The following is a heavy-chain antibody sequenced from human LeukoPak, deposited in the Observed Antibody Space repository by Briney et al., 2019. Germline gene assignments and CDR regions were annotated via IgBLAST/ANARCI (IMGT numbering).Heavy chain of an antibody. CDR2: ISAYNGNT. CDR1: GYTFTSYG. D-gene: IGHD3-10*01. Sequence: ASVKVSCKASGYTFTSYGISWVRQAPGQGLEWMGWISAYNGNTNYAQKLQGRVTMTTDTSTSTAYMELTRLRSDDTAVYYCARGGSGSYFTLWYFDLWGRGTLVTVSS. V-gene: IGHV1-18*01. J-gene: IGHJ2*01. CDR3: ARGGSGSYFTLWYFDL.